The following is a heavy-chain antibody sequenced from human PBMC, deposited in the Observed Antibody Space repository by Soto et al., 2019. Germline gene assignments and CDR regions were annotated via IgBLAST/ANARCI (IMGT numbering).Heavy chain of an antibody. CDR3: SSHYGGSGSSSSVGSYYYGMDV. D-gene: IGHD3-10*01. CDR2: FIPIFGTA. J-gene: IGHJ6*02. CDR1: GGTFISYA. V-gene: IGHV1-69*12. Sequence: QVQLVQSGAEVKKPGSSVKVSCKASGGTFISYAISWVRQAPGEGLEWMGGFIPIFGTADYPQKFQGGVTITADESTSTAYMELSSLRSEDTAVYYCSSHYGGSGSSSSVGSYYYGMDVWGQGTTVTVSS.